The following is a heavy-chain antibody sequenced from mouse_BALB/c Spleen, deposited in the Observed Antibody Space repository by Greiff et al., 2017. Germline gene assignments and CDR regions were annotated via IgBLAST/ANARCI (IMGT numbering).Heavy chain of an antibody. CDR1: GFAFSSYD. CDR2: ISSGGGST. D-gene: IGHD3-1*01. CDR3: ARHGATDWYFDV. J-gene: IGHJ1*01. Sequence: EVQGVESGGGLVKPGGSLKLSCAASGFAFSSYDMSWVRQTPEKRLEWVAYISSGGGSTYYPDTVKGRFTISRDNAKNTLYLQMSSLKSEDTAMYYCARHGATDWYFDVWGAGTTVTVSS. V-gene: IGHV5-12-1*01.